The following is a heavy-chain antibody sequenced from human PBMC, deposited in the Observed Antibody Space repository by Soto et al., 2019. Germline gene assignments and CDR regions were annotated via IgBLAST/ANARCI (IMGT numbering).Heavy chain of an antibody. CDR1: GGTFSSYA. Sequence: SVKVSCKASGGTFSSYAISWVRQAPGQGLEWMGGIIPIFGTANYAQKFQGRVTITADKSTSTAYMELSSLRSEDTAVYYCARGMATTYYFDYWGQGTLVTVSS. CDR2: IIPIFGTA. J-gene: IGHJ4*02. V-gene: IGHV1-69*06. CDR3: ARGMATTYYFDY. D-gene: IGHD5-12*01.